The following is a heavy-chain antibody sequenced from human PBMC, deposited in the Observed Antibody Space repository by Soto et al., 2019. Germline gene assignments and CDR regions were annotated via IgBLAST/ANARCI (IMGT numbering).Heavy chain of an antibody. CDR1: GYTFTGYY. Sequence: RASVKVSCKASGYTFTGYYMHWVRQAPGQGLEWMGWINPNSGGTNYAQKFQGRVTMTRDTSISTAYMGLSRLRSDDTAVYYCARATKSYYDILTGYYNGYYYYGMDVWGQGTTVTVSS. D-gene: IGHD3-9*01. CDR3: ARATKSYYDILTGYYNGYYYYGMDV. V-gene: IGHV1-2*02. J-gene: IGHJ6*02. CDR2: INPNSGGT.